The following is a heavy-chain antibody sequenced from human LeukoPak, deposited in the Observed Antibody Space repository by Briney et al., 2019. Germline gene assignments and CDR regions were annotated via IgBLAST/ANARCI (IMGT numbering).Heavy chain of an antibody. Sequence: GSLRLSCAASGFTFSSYAMSWVRQAPGKGLEWIGSIYHSGSTYYNPSLKSRVTISVDTSKNQFSLKLSSVTAADTAVYYCARAISDYVWGSYRPNFDYWGQGTLVTVSS. D-gene: IGHD3-16*02. J-gene: IGHJ4*02. V-gene: IGHV4-38-2*01. CDR1: GFTFSSYA. CDR3: ARAISDYVWGSYRPNFDY. CDR2: IYHSGST.